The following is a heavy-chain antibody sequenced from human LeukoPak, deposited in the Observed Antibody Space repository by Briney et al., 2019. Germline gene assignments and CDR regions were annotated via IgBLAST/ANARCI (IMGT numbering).Heavy chain of an antibody. Sequence: SETLSLTCTVSGGSISSGGYYWSWIRQPPGKGLEWIGYISYSVTTDYNPSLKGRVTISVDTSKNQFSLHLSSVTAADTAVYFCARHPSNDYSGSRYYFDSWGQGTLVTVSS. V-gene: IGHV4-61*08. CDR3: ARHPSNDYSGSRYYFDS. J-gene: IGHJ4*02. CDR2: ISYSVTT. CDR1: GGSISSGGYY. D-gene: IGHD1-26*01.